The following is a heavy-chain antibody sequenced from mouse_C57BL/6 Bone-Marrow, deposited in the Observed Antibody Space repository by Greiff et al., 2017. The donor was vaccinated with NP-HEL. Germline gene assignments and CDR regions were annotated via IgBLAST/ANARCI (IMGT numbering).Heavy chain of an antibody. V-gene: IGHV1-81*01. J-gene: IGHJ1*03. CDR2: IYPRSGNT. Sequence: VKLMESGAELARPGASVKLSCKASGYTFTSYGISWVKQRTGQGLEWIGEIYPRSGNTYYNEKFKGKATLTADKSSSTAYMELRSLTSEDSAVYFCAKDSNFWYFDVWGTGTTVTVSS. CDR3: AKDSNFWYFDV. D-gene: IGHD2-5*01. CDR1: GYTFTSYG.